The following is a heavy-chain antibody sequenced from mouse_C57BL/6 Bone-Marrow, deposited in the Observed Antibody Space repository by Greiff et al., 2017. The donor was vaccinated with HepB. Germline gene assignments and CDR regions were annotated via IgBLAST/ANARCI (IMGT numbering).Heavy chain of an antibody. V-gene: IGHV5-9*04. D-gene: IGHD2-1*01. CDR1: GFTFSSYT. CDR2: ISGGGGNT. J-gene: IGHJ2*01. CDR3: ANLLGFDY. Sequence: EVKLVESGGGLVKPGGSLKLSCAASGFTFSSYTMSWVRQTPEKRLEWVATISGGGGNTYYPDSVKGRFTISRDNAKNTLFLQMTSLRSEDTAMYYCANLLGFDYWGQGTTLTVSS.